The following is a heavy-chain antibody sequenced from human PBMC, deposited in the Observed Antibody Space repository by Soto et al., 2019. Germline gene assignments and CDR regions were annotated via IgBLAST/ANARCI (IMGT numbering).Heavy chain of an antibody. CDR2: IYHSGST. D-gene: IGHD3-10*01. V-gene: IGHV4-4*02. Sequence: LSLTCAVSGGSISSSNWWSWVRQPPGKGLEWIGEIYHSGSTNYNPSLKSRVTISVDKSKNQFSLKLSSVTAADTAVYYCARAGIYGSGRYFDYWGQGTLVTVSS. J-gene: IGHJ4*02. CDR1: GGSISSSNW. CDR3: ARAGIYGSGRYFDY.